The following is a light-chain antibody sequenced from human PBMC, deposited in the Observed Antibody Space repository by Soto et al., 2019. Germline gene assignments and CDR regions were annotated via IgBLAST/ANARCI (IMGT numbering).Light chain of an antibody. J-gene: IGLJ3*02. CDR2: EVI. Sequence: QSALTQPPSASGSPGQSVTISCTGSSSDVGGYEYVSWYQQHPGKAPKLIIYEVIKRPSGVPDRFSGSKSGNTASLTVSGLQAEDEADYYCSSYARGSTLVFGGGTKLTVL. CDR1: SSDVGGYEY. V-gene: IGLV2-8*01. CDR3: SSYARGSTLV.